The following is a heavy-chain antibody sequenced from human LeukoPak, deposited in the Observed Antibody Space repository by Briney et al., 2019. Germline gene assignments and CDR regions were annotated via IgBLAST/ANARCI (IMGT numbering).Heavy chain of an antibody. CDR3: AKNGDSKRWLQPKFVTH. V-gene: IGHV3-30*04. J-gene: IGHJ4*02. CDR1: GFTFSIYA. D-gene: IGHD5-24*01. CDR2: ISYDGSNN. Sequence: GGSLRLSCAASGFTFSIYAMHWVRQAPGKGLEGVAVISYDGSNNYYADSVKGRFTMSRDNSKHTLYLPMNSLRAEDTAVYYCAKNGDSKRWLQPKFVTHWGQGTLVTVSS.